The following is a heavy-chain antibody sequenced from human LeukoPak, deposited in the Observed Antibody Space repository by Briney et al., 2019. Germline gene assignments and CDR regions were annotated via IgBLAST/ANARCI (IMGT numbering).Heavy chain of an antibody. CDR3: AKSVIGCCGDCYYFDY. J-gene: IGHJ4*02. CDR1: GFTFSSYG. Sequence: PGGSLRLSCAASGFTFSSYGMHWVRQAPGKGLEWVAVIWYDGSNKYYADSVKGRFTISRDNSKNTLYLQMNSLRAEDTAVYYCAKSVIGCCGDCYYFDYWGQGTLVTVSS. CDR2: IWYDGSNK. D-gene: IGHD2-21*02. V-gene: IGHV3-33*06.